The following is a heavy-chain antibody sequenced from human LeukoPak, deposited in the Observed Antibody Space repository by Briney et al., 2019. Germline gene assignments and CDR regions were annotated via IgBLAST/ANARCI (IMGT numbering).Heavy chain of an antibody. D-gene: IGHD3-10*01. V-gene: IGHV1-18*01. CDR1: GYTSTSYG. J-gene: IGHJ4*02. Sequence: ASVKVSCKASGYTSTSYGISWVRQAPGQGLEWLGWISAYNGNTNYAQKLQGRVTMTTDTSTSTAYMELRSLRSDDTAVYYCARDSTVAGYYGSGSYYPHFDYWGQGTLVTVSS. CDR2: ISAYNGNT. CDR3: ARDSTVAGYYGSGSYYPHFDY.